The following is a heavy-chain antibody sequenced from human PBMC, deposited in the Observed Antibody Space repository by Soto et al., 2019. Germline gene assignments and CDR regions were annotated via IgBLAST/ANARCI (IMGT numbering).Heavy chain of an antibody. CDR2: ISGSGGST. CDR1: GFTFRSYA. CDR3: AKQGPAPDIVVVVAAYDY. D-gene: IGHD2-15*01. Sequence: GGSLRLSCAASGFTFRSYAMSWVRQAPGKGLEWVSAISGSGGSTYYADSVKGRFTISRDNSKNTLYLQMNSLRAEDTAVYYCAKQGPAPDIVVVVAAYDYWGQGTLVTVSS. J-gene: IGHJ4*02. V-gene: IGHV3-23*01.